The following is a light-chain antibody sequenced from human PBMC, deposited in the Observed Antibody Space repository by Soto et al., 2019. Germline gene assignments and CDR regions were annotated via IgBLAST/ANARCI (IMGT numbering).Light chain of an antibody. V-gene: IGLV2-14*01. CDR2: EVS. CDR1: SSDVGGHNY. CDR3: SSYTSDSTPYV. Sequence: QSALTQPASVSGSPGQSITISCTGTSSDVGGHNYVSWYQHHPGKVPKLLIYEVSNRPSGISNRFSGSKSGNTASLTISGLQADDESDYYCSSYTSDSTPYVFGTGTKLTVL. J-gene: IGLJ1*01.